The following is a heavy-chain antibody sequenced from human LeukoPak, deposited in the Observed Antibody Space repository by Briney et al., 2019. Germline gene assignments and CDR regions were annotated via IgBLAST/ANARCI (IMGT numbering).Heavy chain of an antibody. V-gene: IGHV3-7*01. D-gene: IGHD2-2*01. Sequence: GGSLRLSCAASGFTFSSYWMSWVRQAPGKGLEWVANINQDGSEKYYVDSVKGRFTISRDNAKSSLYLQMNSLRAEDTAVYYCARVVPPHYYYYYYMDVWGKGTTVTVSS. CDR2: INQDGSEK. CDR3: ARVVPPHYYYYYYMDV. CDR1: GFTFSSYW. J-gene: IGHJ6*03.